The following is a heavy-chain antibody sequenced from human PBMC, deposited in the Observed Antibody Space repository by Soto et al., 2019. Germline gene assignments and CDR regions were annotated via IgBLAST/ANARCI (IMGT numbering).Heavy chain of an antibody. J-gene: IGHJ4*02. CDR3: VSGGYSTIFRVVNYYFDY. D-gene: IGHD3-3*01. Sequence: SETLSLTCTVSGGSISSYYWSWIRQPPGKGLEWIGYIYYSGSTNYNPSLKSRVTISVDTSKNQFSLKLSSVTAADTAVYYCVSGGYSTIFRVVNYYFDYWGQGTLVTVSS. CDR2: IYYSGST. CDR1: GGSISSYY. V-gene: IGHV4-59*01.